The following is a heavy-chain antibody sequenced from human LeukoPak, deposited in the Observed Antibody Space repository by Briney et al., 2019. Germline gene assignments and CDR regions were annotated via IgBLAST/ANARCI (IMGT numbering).Heavy chain of an antibody. J-gene: IGHJ3*02. CDR3: ARDRDLLRFLEWLTPSFDI. V-gene: IGHV3-11*04. D-gene: IGHD3-3*01. Sequence: GGSLRLSCAASGFTFSDYYMSWIRQAPGKGLEWVSYISSSGSTIYYADSVKGRFTISRDNAKNSLYLQMNSLRAEDTAVYYCARDRDLLRFLEWLTPSFDIWGQGTMVTVSS. CDR2: ISSSGSTI. CDR1: GFTFSDYY.